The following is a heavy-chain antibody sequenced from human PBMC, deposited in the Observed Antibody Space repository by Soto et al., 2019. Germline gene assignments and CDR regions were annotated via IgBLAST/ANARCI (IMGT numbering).Heavy chain of an antibody. Sequence: SETLSLTCTVSGGSISSYYWSWIRQPPGKGLEWIGYIYYSGSTNYNPSLKSRVTISVDTSKNQFSLKLSSVTAADTAVYYCARAKSSPLPCHWGQGTLVTVSS. V-gene: IGHV4-59*01. CDR3: ARAKSSPLPCH. CDR1: GGSISSYY. CDR2: IYYSGST. D-gene: IGHD6-6*01. J-gene: IGHJ4*02.